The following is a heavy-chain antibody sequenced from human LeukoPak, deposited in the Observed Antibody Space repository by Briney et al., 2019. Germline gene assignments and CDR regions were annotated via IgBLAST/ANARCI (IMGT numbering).Heavy chain of an antibody. V-gene: IGHV4-59*01. D-gene: IGHD6-13*01. CDR2: IYYSGST. J-gene: IGHJ4*02. CDR3: ARVGNSNYFDY. Sequence: PSETLSLTCTVSGGSISSYYWSWIRQPPGKGLEWIGYIYYSGSTNYNPSLKSRVTISVDTSKIQFSLKLSSVTAADTAVYYCARVGNSNYFDYWGQGILVTVSS. CDR1: GGSISSYY.